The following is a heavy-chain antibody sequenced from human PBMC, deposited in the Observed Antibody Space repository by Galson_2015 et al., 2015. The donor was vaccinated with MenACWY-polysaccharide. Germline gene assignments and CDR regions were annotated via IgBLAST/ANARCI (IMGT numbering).Heavy chain of an antibody. CDR1: GGSMYNYY. Sequence: QVQLQESGPGLVKPSETLSLTCTVSGGSMYNYYWGWIRQPPGKGLEWIGYMHTSGRGNYNPSLRSRVTISVDTSRRQFSLKVNSVNAADTAVYYCVGELYQVPFGWFDPWGQGTLVTVSS. D-gene: IGHD2-2*01. J-gene: IGHJ5*02. V-gene: IGHV4-4*09. CDR2: MHTSGRG. CDR3: VGELYQVPFGWFDP.